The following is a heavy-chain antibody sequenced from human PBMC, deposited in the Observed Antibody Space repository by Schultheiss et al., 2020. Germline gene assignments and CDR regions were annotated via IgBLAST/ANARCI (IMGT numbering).Heavy chain of an antibody. D-gene: IGHD4-17*01. J-gene: IGHJ4*02. CDR1: GGSISSSNW. CDR3: ARGGATVTSRPLDY. Sequence: SETLSLTCAVSGGSISSSNWWSWVRQPPGKGLEWIGYIYYSGSTYYNPSLKSRVTISVDTSKNQFSLKLSSVTAADTAVYYCARGGATVTSRPLDYWGQGTLVTVSS. CDR2: IYYSGST. V-gene: IGHV4-4*02.